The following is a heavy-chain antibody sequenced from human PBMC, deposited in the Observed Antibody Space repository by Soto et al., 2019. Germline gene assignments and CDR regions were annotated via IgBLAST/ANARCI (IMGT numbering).Heavy chain of an antibody. CDR2: ISYSGRT. J-gene: IGHJ4*02. D-gene: IGHD4-17*01. Sequence: PSETLSLTCTVSGASIITDNYFGVGIRQSPWMVLELIGSISYSGRTYDNPSLQSRVTISIDASKNQFSLKLTSVTTADTAVYYCARRRASDYGGNHHPYYFDRWGQGALVTVSS. CDR3: ARRRASDYGGNHHPYYFDR. CDR1: GASIITDNYF. V-gene: IGHV4-39*01.